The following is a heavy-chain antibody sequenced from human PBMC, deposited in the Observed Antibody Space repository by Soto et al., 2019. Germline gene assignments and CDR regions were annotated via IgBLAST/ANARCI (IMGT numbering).Heavy chain of an antibody. Sequence: SLRLSCAASGFTFSSYAMSWVRQAPGKGLEWVSGISWNSGSIGYADSVKGRFTISRDNAKNSLYLQMNSLRAEDTALYYCAKDIRTFSSSWLDYWGQGTLVTVSS. D-gene: IGHD6-13*01. V-gene: IGHV3-9*01. CDR1: GFTFSSYA. CDR3: AKDIRTFSSSWLDY. J-gene: IGHJ4*02. CDR2: ISWNSGSI.